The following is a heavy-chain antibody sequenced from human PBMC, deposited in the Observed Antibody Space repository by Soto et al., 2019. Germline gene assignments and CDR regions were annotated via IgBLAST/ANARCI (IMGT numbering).Heavy chain of an antibody. V-gene: IGHV3-30*18. D-gene: IGHD4-17*01. CDR3: AKDPGGDYANWFDP. J-gene: IGHJ5*02. CDR1: GFTFSSYG. Sequence: GGSLRLSCAASGFTFSSYGMHWVRQAPGKGLEWVAVISYDGSNKYYADSVKGRFTISRDNSKNTLYLQMNSLRAEDTAVYYCAKDPGGDYANWFDPWGQGTLVTVSS. CDR2: ISYDGSNK.